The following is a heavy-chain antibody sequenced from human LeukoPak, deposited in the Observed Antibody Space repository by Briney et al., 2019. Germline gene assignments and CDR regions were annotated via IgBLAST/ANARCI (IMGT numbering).Heavy chain of an antibody. CDR2: ISSSSTSR. CDR1: GSTITGSY. V-gene: IGHV3-11*01. Sequence: GGSLRLSCVASGSTITGSYMSWIRQAPGKGPEWVSYISSSSTSRYYANSVKGRFTISRDNTNNSLFLDMTGLRGEDTAFYYCARGKRTFDPWGQGTLVTVSS. CDR3: ARGKRTFDP. J-gene: IGHJ5*02.